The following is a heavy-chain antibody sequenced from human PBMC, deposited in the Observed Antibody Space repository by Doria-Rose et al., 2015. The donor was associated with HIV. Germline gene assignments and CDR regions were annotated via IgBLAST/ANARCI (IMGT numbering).Heavy chain of an antibody. CDR2: IFSDDER. D-gene: IGHD6-13*01. Sequence: SGPVLVKPTETLTLTCTVSGVSLSSPGMGVSWIRQPPGKALELLGNIFSDDERSYKTSLKSRLTISRGTSKSQVVLTMTDMDPVDTATYYCARIKSSRWYHKYYFDFWGQGTLVIVSA. CDR3: ARIKSSRWYHKYYFDF. CDR1: GVSLSSPGMG. J-gene: IGHJ4*02. V-gene: IGHV2-26*01.